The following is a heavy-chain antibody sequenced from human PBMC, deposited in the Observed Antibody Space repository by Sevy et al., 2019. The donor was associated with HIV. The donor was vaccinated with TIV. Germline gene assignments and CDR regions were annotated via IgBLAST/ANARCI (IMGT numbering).Heavy chain of an antibody. CDR3: AREVPYDISTGYRYYGMDV. Sequence: GGSLRLSCAASGFTVSSNYMSWVHQAPGKELEWVSVIDSGGSTYYADSVKGRFTISRDNSKNTLYLQMNSLRAEDTAAYYCAREVPYDISTGYRYYGMDVWGQGTTVTVSS. V-gene: IGHV3-53*01. J-gene: IGHJ6*02. CDR1: GFTVSSNY. CDR2: IDSGGST. D-gene: IGHD3-9*01.